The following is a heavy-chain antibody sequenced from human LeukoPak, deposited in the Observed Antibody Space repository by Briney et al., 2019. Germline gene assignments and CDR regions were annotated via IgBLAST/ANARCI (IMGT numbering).Heavy chain of an antibody. D-gene: IGHD3-10*01. CDR1: GFTVSGNY. V-gene: IGHV3-53*01. J-gene: IGHJ4*02. CDR3: ARFRNYGDY. Sequence: GGSLRLSCAASGFTVSGNYMTWVRQAPGKGLDWVSVIYSGGSTKYADSVKGRFTISRDNAKNSLYLQMNSLRVEDTALYYCARFRNYGDYWGQGTLVTVSS. CDR2: IYSGGST.